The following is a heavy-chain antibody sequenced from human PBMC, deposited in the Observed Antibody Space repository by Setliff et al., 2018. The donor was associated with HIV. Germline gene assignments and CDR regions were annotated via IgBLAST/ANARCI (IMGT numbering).Heavy chain of an antibody. Sequence: PGGSLRLSCAASGFTFRSYAMTWVRQAPGKGLEWVSSIGGSGGSTYYADSVKGRFTISRDNAKNSLYLQMNSLRAEDTAVYYCARVYDSSGYSLSIPGYWGQGTLVTVSS. CDR3: ARVYDSSGYSLSIPGY. D-gene: IGHD3-22*01. V-gene: IGHV3-23*01. CDR2: IGGSGGST. J-gene: IGHJ4*01. CDR1: GFTFRSYA.